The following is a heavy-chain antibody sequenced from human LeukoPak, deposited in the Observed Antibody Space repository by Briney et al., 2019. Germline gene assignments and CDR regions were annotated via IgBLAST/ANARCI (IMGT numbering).Heavy chain of an antibody. D-gene: IGHD2-2*01. Sequence: SVKVSCKASGGTFSSYAISWVRQAPGQGLEWMGRIIPIFGIANYAQKFQGRVTITADKSTSTAYMELSSLRSEDTAVYYCARDSYCSSTSCADYWGQGTLVTVSS. V-gene: IGHV1-69*04. CDR2: IIPIFGIA. CDR3: ARDSYCSSTSCADY. J-gene: IGHJ4*02. CDR1: GGTFSSYA.